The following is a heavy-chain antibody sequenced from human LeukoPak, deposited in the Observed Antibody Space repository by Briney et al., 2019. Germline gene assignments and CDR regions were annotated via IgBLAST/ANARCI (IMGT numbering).Heavy chain of an antibody. CDR2: ISGSGNAM. J-gene: IGHJ4*02. CDR1: GFTFSDYY. V-gene: IGHV3-11*01. CDR3: ALSQGMRGVFDY. D-gene: IGHD3-10*01. Sequence: TSGGSLRLSCAASGFTFSDYYMNWVRQAPGKGLEWVSYISGSGNAMYYADSVKGRFTISRDNAKNSLYLQMNSLRAEDTAVYYCALSQGMRGVFDYWGQGTLVTVCS.